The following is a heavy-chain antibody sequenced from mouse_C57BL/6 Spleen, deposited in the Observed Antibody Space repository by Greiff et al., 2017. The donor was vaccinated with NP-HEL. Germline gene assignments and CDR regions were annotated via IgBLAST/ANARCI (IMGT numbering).Heavy chain of an antibody. Sequence: QVQLQQPGAELVKPGASVKLSCKASGYTFTSYWMQWVKQRPGQGLEWIGEIDPSDSYTNYNQKFKGKATLTVDTSSSTAYMQLSSLTSEDSAVYYCARSGKLVLLEYWGQGTTLTVSS. CDR2: IDPSDSYT. D-gene: IGHD1-1*01. CDR1: GYTFTSYW. J-gene: IGHJ2*01. CDR3: ARSGKLVLLEY. V-gene: IGHV1-50*01.